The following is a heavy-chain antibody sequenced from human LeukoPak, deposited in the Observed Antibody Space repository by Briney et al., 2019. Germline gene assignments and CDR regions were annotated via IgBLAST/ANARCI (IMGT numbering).Heavy chain of an antibody. V-gene: IGHV1-69*04. J-gene: IGHJ6*02. D-gene: IGHD2-2*01. CDR3: ARHSIVVVPAANDHYYGMDV. CDR1: GGTFSGYA. CDR2: IIPILGIA. Sequence: ASVKVSCKASGGTFSGYAISWVRQAPGQGLEWMGRIIPILGIANYAQKFQGRVTITADKSTSTAYMELSSLRSEDTAVYYCARHSIVVVPAANDHYYGMDVWGQGTTVTVSS.